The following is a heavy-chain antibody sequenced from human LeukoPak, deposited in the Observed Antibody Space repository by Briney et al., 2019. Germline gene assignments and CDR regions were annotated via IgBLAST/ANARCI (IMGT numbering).Heavy chain of an antibody. CDR2: IYYSGST. V-gene: IGHV4-39*01. D-gene: IGHD1-26*01. J-gene: IGHJ4*02. CDR1: GGSISSSSYY. Sequence: SESLSLTCTVSGGSISSSSYYWGWIRQPPGNGLEWIGSIYYSGSTYYNPSLKSRVTISVDTSKNQFSLKLSSLTAADTAVYYCARLHLGATPVFDYWGRGTLVTVSS. CDR3: ARLHLGATPVFDY.